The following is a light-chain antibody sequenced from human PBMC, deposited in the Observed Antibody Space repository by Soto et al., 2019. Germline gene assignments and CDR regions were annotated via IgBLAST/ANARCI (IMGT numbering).Light chain of an antibody. Sequence: QSVLTQPPSVSGTPGQRGTISCSGSSSNIGSNYVYWYQQLPGTAPKLLIYRNNQRPSGVPDRFSGSKSGTSASLAISGLRSEDEADYYCSAWDDSLSGVVFGGGTQLTVL. CDR2: RNN. CDR3: SAWDDSLSGVV. J-gene: IGLJ2*01. CDR1: SSNIGSNY. V-gene: IGLV1-47*01.